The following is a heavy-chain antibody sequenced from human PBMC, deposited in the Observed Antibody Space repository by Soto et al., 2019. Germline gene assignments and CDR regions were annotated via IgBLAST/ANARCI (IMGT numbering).Heavy chain of an antibody. CDR1: GYTFTSYG. D-gene: IGHD3-10*01. CDR2: ISAYNGNT. J-gene: IGHJ5*02. V-gene: IGHV1-18*01. CDR3: ARDFDTMVRGVTPGWFDP. Sequence: ASVKVGCKASGYTFTSYGISWVRQATGQGLEWMGWISAYNGNTNYAQKLQGRVTMTTDTSTSTAYMELRSLRSDDTAVYYCARDFDTMVRGVTPGWFDPWGQGTLVTVSS.